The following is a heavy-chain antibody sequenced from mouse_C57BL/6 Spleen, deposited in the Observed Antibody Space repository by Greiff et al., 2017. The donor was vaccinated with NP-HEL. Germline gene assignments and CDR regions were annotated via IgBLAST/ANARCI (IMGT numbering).Heavy chain of an antibody. CDR2: INPNNGGT. V-gene: IGHV1-26*01. D-gene: IGHD3-3*01. CDR1: GYTFTDYY. J-gene: IGHJ2*01. Sequence: EVQLQQSGPELVKPGASVKISCKASGYTFTDYYMNWVKQSHGKSLEWIGDINPNNGGTSYNQKFKGKATLTVDKSSSTAYMELRSLTSEDSAVYYCARLGLTDYFDYWGQGTTLTVSS. CDR3: ARLGLTDYFDY.